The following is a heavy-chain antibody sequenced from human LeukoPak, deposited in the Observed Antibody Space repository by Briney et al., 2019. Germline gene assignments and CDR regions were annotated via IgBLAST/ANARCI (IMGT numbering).Heavy chain of an antibody. D-gene: IGHD3-10*01. Sequence: GGSLRLSCAASGFIFSNYGMCWVRQAPGKGLEWVAFIENDGSNKYYADSVRGRFTISRDNSRNTLYMQMNSLRVEDTAVYYCARDSATKVRGPVIGSTDFWGQGTLVTVSS. J-gene: IGHJ4*02. V-gene: IGHV3-30*02. CDR1: GFIFSNYG. CDR3: ARDSATKVRGPVIGSTDF. CDR2: IENDGSNK.